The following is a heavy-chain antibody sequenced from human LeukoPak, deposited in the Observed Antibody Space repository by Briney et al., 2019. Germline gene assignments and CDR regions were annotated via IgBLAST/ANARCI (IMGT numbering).Heavy chain of an antibody. CDR2: IYTSGST. V-gene: IGHV4-4*09. D-gene: IGHD2-8*01. CDR3: ARLGCTNGVCYKGYCYYMDV. CDR1: GGSISSYY. Sequence: SETLSLTCTVSGGSISSYYWSWIRQPPGKGLEWIGYIYTSGSTNYNPSLKSRVTISVDTSKNQFSLKLSSVTAADTAVYYCARLGCTNGVCYKGYCYYMDVWGKGTTVTVSS. J-gene: IGHJ6*03.